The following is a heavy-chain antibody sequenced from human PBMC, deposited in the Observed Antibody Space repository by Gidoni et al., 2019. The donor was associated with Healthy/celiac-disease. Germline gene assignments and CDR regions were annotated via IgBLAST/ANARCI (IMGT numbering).Heavy chain of an antibody. J-gene: IGHJ6*02. CDR1: GGPISSYY. V-gene: IGHV4-4*07. CDR3: AREGSSSGYGMDV. D-gene: IGHD6-6*01. Sequence: QVQLQESGPGLVXXXETLSPTCTVSGGPISSYYWSWIRQPAGKGLEWIGRIYTSGSTNYNPSLKSRVTMSVDTSKNQFSLKLSSVTAADTAVYYCAREGSSSGYGMDVWGQGTTVTXSS. CDR2: IYTSGST.